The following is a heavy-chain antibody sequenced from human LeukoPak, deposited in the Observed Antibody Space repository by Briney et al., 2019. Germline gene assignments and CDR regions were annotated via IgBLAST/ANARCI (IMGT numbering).Heavy chain of an antibody. V-gene: IGHV4-34*01. CDR1: GGSFSGYY. J-gene: IGHJ6*03. CDR2: INHSGST. Sequence: PSETLSLTCAVYGGSFSGYYWSWIRQPPGKGLEWIGEINHSGSTNYNPSLKSRVTISVDTSKNQFSLKLSSVTAADTAVYYCARRRYYYYYYMDVWGKGTTVTISS. CDR3: ARRRYYYYYYMDV.